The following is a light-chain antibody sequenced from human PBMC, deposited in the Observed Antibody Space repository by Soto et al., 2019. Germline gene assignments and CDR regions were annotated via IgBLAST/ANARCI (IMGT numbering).Light chain of an antibody. J-gene: IGLJ3*02. Sequence: ALTQPASVSGSPGQSINISCTGTSSDVGGYDRVSWYQQHPGKAPKLLIYEGTKRPSGISKRLSGSKSGNTASLTISGLQAEDEADYYCCSSAGSRILSWVFGGGTKVTVL. CDR2: EGT. CDR3: CSSAGSRILSWV. V-gene: IGLV2-23*01. CDR1: SSDVGGYDR.